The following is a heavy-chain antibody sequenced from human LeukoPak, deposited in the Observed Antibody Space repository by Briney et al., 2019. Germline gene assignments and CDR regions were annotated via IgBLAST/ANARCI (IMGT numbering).Heavy chain of an antibody. D-gene: IGHD5-18*01. CDR1: GGSFSDYY. CDR2: INHSGST. V-gene: IGHV4-34*01. CDR3: AREDGTAMDNAFDI. J-gene: IGHJ4*02. Sequence: SETLSLTCAVYGGSFSDYYWSWIRQPPGKGLEWIGEINHSGSTNYNPSLKSRVTISVDPSKNQFSLKLRSVTAADTAVYYCAREDGTAMDNAFDIWGQGTLVTVSS.